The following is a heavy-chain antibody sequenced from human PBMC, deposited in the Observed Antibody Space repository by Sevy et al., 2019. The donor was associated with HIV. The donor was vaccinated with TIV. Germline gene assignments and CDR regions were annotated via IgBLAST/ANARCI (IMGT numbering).Heavy chain of an antibody. J-gene: IGHJ4*02. CDR1: GFTFSGYA. V-gene: IGHV3-23*01. Sequence: GGSLRLSCAASGFTFSGYAMTWVRQVPGKGLEWVSTISGSGGDTYYADSVKGRFTISRDNSKNTLYLQMNSLRVEDTGVYYCAKEEYSCYDYWGQGTLVTVSS. CDR2: ISGSGGDT. CDR3: AKEEYSCYDY. D-gene: IGHD5-12*01.